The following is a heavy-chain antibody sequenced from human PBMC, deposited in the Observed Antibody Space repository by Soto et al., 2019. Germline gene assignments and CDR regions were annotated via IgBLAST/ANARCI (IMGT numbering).Heavy chain of an antibody. Sequence: GASVKVSCKASGYTFTGYYMHWVRQAPGQGLEWMGWINPNSGGTNYAQKFQGWVTMTRDTSISTAYMELSRLRSDDTAVYYCARSIAVAGYNWFDPWGQGTLVTVSS. J-gene: IGHJ5*02. V-gene: IGHV1-2*04. CDR1: GYTFTGYY. D-gene: IGHD6-19*01. CDR2: INPNSGGT. CDR3: ARSIAVAGYNWFDP.